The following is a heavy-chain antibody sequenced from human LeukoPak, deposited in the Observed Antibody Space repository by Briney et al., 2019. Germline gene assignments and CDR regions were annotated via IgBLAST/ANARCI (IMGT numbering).Heavy chain of an antibody. J-gene: IGHJ5*02. CDR2: FDPEDGKT. D-gene: IGHD4-11*01. CDR3: ATVLRVLLTRSEHDP. V-gene: IGHV1-24*01. Sequence: ASVKVSCKVSGYTLTELSMHWVRQAPGEGLEWMGGFDPEDGKTIYAQKFQGRVTMTEDTSTDTAYMELRSLRSEDTAVYYRATVLRVLLTRSEHDPWGQGTLVTVSS. CDR1: GYTLTELS.